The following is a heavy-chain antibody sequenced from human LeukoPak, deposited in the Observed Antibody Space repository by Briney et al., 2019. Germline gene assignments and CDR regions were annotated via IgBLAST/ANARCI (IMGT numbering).Heavy chain of an antibody. J-gene: IGHJ5*02. D-gene: IGHD6-13*01. V-gene: IGHV3-23*01. CDR2: ISGSGGST. Sequence: GGSLRLSCAASGFTFSGYAMSWVRQAPGKGLEWVSAISGSGGSTYYADSVKGRFTISRDNSKNTLYLQMNSLRAEDTAVYYCAKVRYSSSWYYGWFDPWGQGTLVTVSS. CDR3: AKVRYSSSWYYGWFDP. CDR1: GFTFSGYA.